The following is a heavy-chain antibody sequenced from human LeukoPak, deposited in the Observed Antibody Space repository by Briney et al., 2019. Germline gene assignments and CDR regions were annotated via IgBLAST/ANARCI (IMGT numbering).Heavy chain of an antibody. CDR2: IYYSGST. J-gene: IGHJ4*02. D-gene: IGHD6-13*01. CDR1: GGSISSYY. Sequence: SETLSLTCTASGGSISSYYWSWIRQPPGKGLEWIGYIYYSGSTNYNPSLKSRVTISVDTSKNQFSLKRSSVTAADTAVYYCARDRAAAAAGLYYFDYWGQGTLVTVS. V-gene: IGHV4-59*01. CDR3: ARDRAAAAAGLYYFDY.